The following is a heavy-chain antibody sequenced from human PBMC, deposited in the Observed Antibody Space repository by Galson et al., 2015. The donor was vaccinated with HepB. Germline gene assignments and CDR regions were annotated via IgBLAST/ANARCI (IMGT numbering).Heavy chain of an antibody. J-gene: IGHJ5*02. CDR2: IIPILGIA. D-gene: IGHD3-10*01. CDR1: GGTFSSYA. CDR3: AGFKGSGSWNVYNWFDP. Sequence: SVKVSCKASGGTFSSYAISWVRQAPGQGLEWMGRIIPILGIANYAQKFQGRVTITADKSTSTAYMELSSLRSEDTAVYYCAGFKGSGSWNVYNWFDPWGQGTLVTVSS. V-gene: IGHV1-69*04.